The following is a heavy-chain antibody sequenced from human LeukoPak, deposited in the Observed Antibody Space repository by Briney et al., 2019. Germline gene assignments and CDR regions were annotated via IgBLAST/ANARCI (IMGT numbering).Heavy chain of an antibody. CDR3: ARDQTAYCSSTSCYTVGYFDY. J-gene: IGHJ4*02. Sequence: PGGSLRLSCAASGFIFRSYGMTWVRQAPGEGVEWVSIISGSGGTMFYADSVKGRFTISRDNSKNTLYLQMNSLRAEDTAVYYCARDQTAYCSSTSCYTVGYFDYWGQGTLVTVSS. CDR2: ISGSGGTM. CDR1: GFIFRSYG. D-gene: IGHD2-2*02. V-gene: IGHV3-23*01.